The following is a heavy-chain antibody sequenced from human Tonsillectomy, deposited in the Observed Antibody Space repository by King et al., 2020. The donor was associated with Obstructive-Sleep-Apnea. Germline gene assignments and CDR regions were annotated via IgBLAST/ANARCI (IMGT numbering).Heavy chain of an antibody. Sequence: QLVQSGAEVKKPGSSVKVSCKASGGTFSSYAISWVRQAPGQGLEWMGGIIPILGIANYAQKFQGRVTITADKSTSTAYMELSSLRSEDTAVYYCARDLIVVRGVIIDYYYYGMDVWGQGTTVTVSS. CDR1: GGTFSSYA. J-gene: IGHJ6*02. CDR3: ARDLIVVRGVIIDYYYYGMDV. D-gene: IGHD3-10*01. V-gene: IGHV1-69*04. CDR2: IIPILGIA.